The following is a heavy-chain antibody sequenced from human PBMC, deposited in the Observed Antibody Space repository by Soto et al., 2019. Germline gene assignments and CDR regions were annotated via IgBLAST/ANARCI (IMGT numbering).Heavy chain of an antibody. CDR1: GLTVRGYE. V-gene: IGHV3-48*03. D-gene: IGHD3-10*01. Sequence: PGWSLRLSGAASGLTVRGYEMKGVRQAAGKGLEWVSHISGSGSTIYYADSVKCRFTMSRDNAKDSLYLQMNSLRAEDMAVYYCAREVLVWAVIIPTPMDVWAQGTTVTVSS. J-gene: IGHJ6*02. CDR2: ISGSGSTI. CDR3: AREVLVWAVIIPTPMDV.